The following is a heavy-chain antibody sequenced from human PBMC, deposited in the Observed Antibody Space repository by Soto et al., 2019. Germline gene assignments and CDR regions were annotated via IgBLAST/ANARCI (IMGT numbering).Heavy chain of an antibody. V-gene: IGHV3-74*01. CDR3: ARDGGGSYGRFWFDP. J-gene: IGHJ5*02. CDR2: INSDGSST. Sequence: PGGSLRLSCAASGFTFSSYWMHWVRQAPGKGLVWVSRINSDGSSTSYADSVKGRFTISRDNAKNTLYLQMNSLRAEDTAVYYCARDGGGSYGRFWFDPWGQGTLVTAPQ. CDR1: GFTFSSYW. D-gene: IGHD1-26*01.